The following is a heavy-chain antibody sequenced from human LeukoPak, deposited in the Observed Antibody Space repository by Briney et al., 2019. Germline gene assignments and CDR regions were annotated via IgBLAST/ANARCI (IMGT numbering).Heavy chain of an antibody. CDR2: INHSGST. V-gene: IGHV4-34*01. Sequence: PSETLSLTCAVYGGSFSGYYWSWIRQPPGKGLEWIGEINHSGSTYYNPSLKSRVTISVDRSKNQFSLKLSSVTAADTAVYYCARSVAGTPNWFDPWGQGTLVTVSS. CDR3: ARSVAGTPNWFDP. D-gene: IGHD6-19*01. CDR1: GGSFSGYY. J-gene: IGHJ5*02.